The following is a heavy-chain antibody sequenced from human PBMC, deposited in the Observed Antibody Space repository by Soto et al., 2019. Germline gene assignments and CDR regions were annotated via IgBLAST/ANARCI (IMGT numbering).Heavy chain of an antibody. CDR3: AKDIGPRSTDCTNGVCRRLGAFDI. Sequence: PGGSLRLSCAASGFTFDDYAMHWVRQAPGKGLEWVSGISWNSGSIGYADSVKGRFTISRDNAKNSLYLQMNSLRAEDTALYYCAKDIGPRSTDCTNGVCRRLGAFDIWGQGTMVTVSS. CDR1: GFTFDDYA. J-gene: IGHJ3*02. V-gene: IGHV3-9*01. CDR2: ISWNSGSI. D-gene: IGHD2-8*01.